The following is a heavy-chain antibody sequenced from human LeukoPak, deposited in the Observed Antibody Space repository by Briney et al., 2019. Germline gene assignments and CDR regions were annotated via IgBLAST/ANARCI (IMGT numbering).Heavy chain of an antibody. J-gene: IGHJ4*02. CDR3: ARVGDGYNYCADC. V-gene: IGHV4-38-2*02. CDR2: IYHSGST. Sequence: SETLSLTCTVSGYSISSGYYWGWIRQPPGKGLEWIGSIYHSGSTYYNPSLKSRVTISVDTSKNQFSLKLSSVTAADTAVYYCARVGDGYNYCADCWGQGTLVTVSS. CDR1: GYSISSGYY. D-gene: IGHD5-24*01.